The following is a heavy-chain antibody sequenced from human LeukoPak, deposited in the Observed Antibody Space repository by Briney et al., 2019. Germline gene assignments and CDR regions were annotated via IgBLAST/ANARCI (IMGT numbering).Heavy chain of an antibody. Sequence: GGSLRLSCAASGFTFSSYGMHWVRQAPGKGLEWVAVISYDGSNKYYADSVKGRFTISRDNSKNTLYLQMNSLRAEDTAVYYCAKDSPFDSSGYYPSWFDPWGQGTLVTVSS. D-gene: IGHD3-22*01. V-gene: IGHV3-30*18. CDR2: ISYDGSNK. J-gene: IGHJ5*02. CDR3: AKDSPFDSSGYYPSWFDP. CDR1: GFTFSSYG.